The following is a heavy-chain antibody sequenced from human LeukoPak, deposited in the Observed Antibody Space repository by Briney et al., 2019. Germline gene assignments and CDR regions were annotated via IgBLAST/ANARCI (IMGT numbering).Heavy chain of an antibody. V-gene: IGHV3-NL1*01. CDR1: GFTFSSYG. CDR3: ARALGIATAGPYYMDV. Sequence: GGSLRLSCAASGFTFSSYGMHWVRQAPGKGLEWVAGTYSGGSTYYADSVKGRFTISRDNSMNTLYLQMNSLRAEDTAVYYCARALGIATAGPYYMDVWGKGTTVTVSS. CDR2: TYSGGST. D-gene: IGHD6-13*01. J-gene: IGHJ6*03.